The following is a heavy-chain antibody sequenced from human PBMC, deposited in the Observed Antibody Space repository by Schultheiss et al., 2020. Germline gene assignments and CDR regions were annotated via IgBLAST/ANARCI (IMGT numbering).Heavy chain of an antibody. V-gene: IGHV3-33*08. D-gene: IGHD2-2*01. CDR2: IWYDGSNK. CDR3: ARCAMALYTFDY. J-gene: IGHJ4*02. CDR1: GFTFSSYG. Sequence: GESLKISCAASGFTFSSYGMHWVRQAPGKGLEWVAVIWYDGSNKYYADSVKGRFTISRDNAKNTLYLQMNSLRAEDTAVYYCARCAMALYTFDYWGQGTLVTVSS.